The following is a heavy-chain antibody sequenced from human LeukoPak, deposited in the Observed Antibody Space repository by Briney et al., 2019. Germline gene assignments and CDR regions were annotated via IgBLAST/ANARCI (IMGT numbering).Heavy chain of an antibody. CDR1: GFTFSSNA. Sequence: GGSLSLSCAASGFTFSSNAMSWVRQAPGKGLEGVSAISGSGGSTYYADSVKGRFTISRDNSKNTLYLQMNSLRAEDTAVYYCAKEKDIVVVVAATFDYWGQGTLVTVSS. CDR2: ISGSGGST. D-gene: IGHD2-15*01. J-gene: IGHJ4*02. V-gene: IGHV3-23*01. CDR3: AKEKDIVVVVAATFDY.